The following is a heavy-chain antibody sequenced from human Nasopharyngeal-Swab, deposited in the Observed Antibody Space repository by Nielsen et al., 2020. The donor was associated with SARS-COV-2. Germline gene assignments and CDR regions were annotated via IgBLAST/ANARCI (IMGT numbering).Heavy chain of an antibody. CDR3: ARDSSGVFAFDI. CDR1: GYTFTGYY. J-gene: IGHJ3*02. CDR2: INPNSGGT. V-gene: IGHV1-2*06. Sequence: ASVKVSCKASGYTFTGYYMHWVRQAPGQGLEWMGRINPNSGGTNYAQKFQGRVTMTRDTSISTAYMELSSLRSEDTAVYYCARDSSGVFAFDIWGQGTMVTVSS. D-gene: IGHD1-26*01.